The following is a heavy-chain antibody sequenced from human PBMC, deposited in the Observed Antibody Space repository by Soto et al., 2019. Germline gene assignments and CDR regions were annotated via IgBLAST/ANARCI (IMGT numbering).Heavy chain of an antibody. V-gene: IGHV3-23*01. D-gene: IGHD3-10*01. Sequence: GGSLRLSCAASGFTFSSYAMSWVRQAPGKGLEWVSAISGSGGSTYYADSVKGRFTISRDNSKNTLYLQMNSLRAEDTAVYYCAKIATITMVRGVILDSPYYFDYWGQGTLVTVSS. CDR1: GFTFSSYA. J-gene: IGHJ4*02. CDR2: ISGSGGST. CDR3: AKIATITMVRGVILDSPYYFDY.